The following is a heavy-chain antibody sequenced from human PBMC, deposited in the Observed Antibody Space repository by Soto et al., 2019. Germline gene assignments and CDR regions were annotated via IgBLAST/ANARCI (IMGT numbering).Heavy chain of an antibody. CDR2: ISGGGST. Sequence: GGSLRLSCAASGVTFSTYAMSWFRQAPGKGLEWVSSISGGGSTYYADSVKGRFTISRDNSKNTLYLQMNSLRAEDTAVYHCAKNANYDYVWGSYRIDYWGQGTRVTVSS. CDR1: GVTFSTYA. V-gene: IGHV3-23*01. CDR3: AKNANYDYVWGSYRIDY. D-gene: IGHD3-16*02. J-gene: IGHJ4*02.